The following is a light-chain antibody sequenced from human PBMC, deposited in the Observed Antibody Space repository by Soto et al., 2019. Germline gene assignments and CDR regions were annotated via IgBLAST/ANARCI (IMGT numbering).Light chain of an antibody. CDR2: DAS. CDR1: QSISTW. V-gene: IGKV1-5*01. Sequence: DIQMTQSPSTLSASVGDRVTITCRASQSISTWLVWYQQKPGKAPKVLIYDASSLQSGVPSRFSGHGSGTDFTLAIISLQPDDSAIYYCQQYKTYTTFGQGTKLEIK. J-gene: IGKJ2*01. CDR3: QQYKTYTT.